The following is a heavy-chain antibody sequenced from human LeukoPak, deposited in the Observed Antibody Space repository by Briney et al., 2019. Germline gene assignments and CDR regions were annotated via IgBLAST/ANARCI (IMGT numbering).Heavy chain of an antibody. CDR1: GYSFIGYY. D-gene: IGHD6-13*01. V-gene: IGHV1-2*02. CDR2: INPNSGGT. CDR3: ARMGRTAGTFWRHYSMDV. J-gene: IGHJ6*03. Sequence: ASVKVSCKASGYSFIGYYIQWVRQAPGQGLEWMGWINPNSGGTNYAQEFQGRVTMTRDTSLSTASMELSRLRSDDTAVYFYARMGRTAGTFWRHYSMDVWGKGTTVTISS.